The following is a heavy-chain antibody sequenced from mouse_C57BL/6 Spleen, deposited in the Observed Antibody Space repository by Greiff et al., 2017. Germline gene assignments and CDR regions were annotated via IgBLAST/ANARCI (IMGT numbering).Heavy chain of an antibody. CDR1: GFTFSDYG. CDR3: ARKLGLAFDY. V-gene: IGHV5-17*01. J-gene: IGHJ2*01. CDR2: ISSGSSTI. Sequence: EVQLVESGGGLVRPGGSLKLSCAASGFTFSDYGMHWVRQAPEKGLEWVAYISSGSSTIHYADTVKGRFTFSRDNAKNTLFLQMTSLRSEDTAMYYCARKLGLAFDYWGQGTTLTVSA. D-gene: IGHD4-1*01.